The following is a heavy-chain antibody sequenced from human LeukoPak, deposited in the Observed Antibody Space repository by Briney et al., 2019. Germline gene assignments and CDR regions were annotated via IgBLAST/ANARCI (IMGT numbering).Heavy chain of an antibody. CDR1: GYTFTSYD. D-gene: IGHD3-10*01. CDR3: ARGLGSTYYYYYYYMAV. V-gene: IGHV1-8*01. J-gene: IGHJ6*03. CDR2: MYPSNGNT. Sequence: ASVRVSRVASGYTFTSYDINCVRQATGQGWERMGWMYPSNGNTGYAQKFQGRVTMTRNTSISTAYMELSSLRSEDTAVYYCARGLGSTYYYYYYYMAVWGKGTTVTVSS.